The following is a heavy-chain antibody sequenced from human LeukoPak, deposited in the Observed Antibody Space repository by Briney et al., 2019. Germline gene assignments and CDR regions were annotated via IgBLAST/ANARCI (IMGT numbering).Heavy chain of an antibody. V-gene: IGHV4-30-2*01. CDR2: ISHSGST. J-gene: IGHJ4*02. Sequence: PSETLSLTCAVSGGSISSGGYSWSWIRQPPGKGLEWIGYISHSGSTYYNPSLKSRVTISVDRSKNQFSLKLTSVTAADTAVYYCARAPTYRESGIDYWGQGTLVTVSS. D-gene: IGHD4-11*01. CDR1: GGSISSGGYS. CDR3: ARAPTYRESGIDY.